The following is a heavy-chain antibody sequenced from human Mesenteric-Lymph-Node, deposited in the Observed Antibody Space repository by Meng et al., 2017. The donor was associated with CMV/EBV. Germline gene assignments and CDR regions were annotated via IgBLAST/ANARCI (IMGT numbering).Heavy chain of an antibody. V-gene: IGHV3-74*03. J-gene: IGHJ4*02. Sequence: GGSLRLSCAASAFTCSNYWMNWVRQVPGKGLVWVSRINTDGSTATYADSVKGRFTVSRDNAKNSLYLQMNSLRAEDMALYYCAKGDSSGYTNAFDYWGQGTLVTVSS. CDR2: INTDGSTA. CDR3: AKGDSSGYTNAFDY. D-gene: IGHD3-22*01. CDR1: AFTCSNYW.